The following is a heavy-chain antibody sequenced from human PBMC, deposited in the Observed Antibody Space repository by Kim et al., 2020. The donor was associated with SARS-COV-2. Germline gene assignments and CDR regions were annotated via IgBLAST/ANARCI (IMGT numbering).Heavy chain of an antibody. CDR1: GGSFSGYY. CDR2: INHSGST. V-gene: IGHV4-34*01. J-gene: IGHJ6*02. Sequence: SETLSLTCAVYGGSFSGYYWSWIRQPPGKGLEWIGEINHSGSTNYNPSLKSRVTISVDTSKNQFSLKLSSVTAADTAVYYCARGKAFPHNYDFWSGGSRYYYDYGMEVWGQGTTVTVSS. CDR3: ARGKAFPHNYDFWSGGSRYYYDYGMEV. D-gene: IGHD3-3*01.